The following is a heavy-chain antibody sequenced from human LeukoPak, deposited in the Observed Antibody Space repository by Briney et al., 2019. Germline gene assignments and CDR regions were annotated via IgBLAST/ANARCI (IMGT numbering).Heavy chain of an antibody. CDR2: IIPIFGTA. Sequence: GASVKVSCKASGGTFSSYAISWVRQAPGQGLEWMGRIIPIFGTANYAQKFQGRVAITTDESTSIAYMELSSLRSEDTAVYYCARDLLVSDGAFDIWGQGTMVTVSS. D-gene: IGHD5/OR15-5a*01. V-gene: IGHV1-69*05. CDR1: GGTFSSYA. CDR3: ARDLLVSDGAFDI. J-gene: IGHJ3*02.